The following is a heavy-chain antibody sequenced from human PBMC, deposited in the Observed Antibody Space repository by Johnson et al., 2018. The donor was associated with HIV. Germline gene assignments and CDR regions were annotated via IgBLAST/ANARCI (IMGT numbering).Heavy chain of an antibody. CDR1: AFTFSSYA. CDR2: ISYDASNK. V-gene: IGHV3-30*04. CDR3: TTDWGSYHEYAFDI. J-gene: IGHJ3*02. Sequence: QVQLVESGGGLVKPGGSLRLSCAASAFTFSSYAMHWVRQAPGKGLEWVAVISYDASNKYYADSVKGRFTISRDNSKNTLYLQMNRLRTEDTAVYSCTTDWGSYHEYAFDIWGQGTMVTVSS. D-gene: IGHD1-26*01.